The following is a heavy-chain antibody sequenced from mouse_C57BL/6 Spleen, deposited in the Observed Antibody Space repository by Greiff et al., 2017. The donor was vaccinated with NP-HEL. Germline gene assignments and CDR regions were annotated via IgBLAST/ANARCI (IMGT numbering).Heavy chain of an antibody. CDR1: GFTFSDAW. D-gene: IGHD2-4*01. CDR3: TRRIYYDYDEGYYAMDY. CDR2: IRNKANNHAT. J-gene: IGHJ4*01. V-gene: IGHV6-6*01. Sequence: DVHLVESGGGLVQPGGSMKLSCAASGFTFSDAWMDWVRQSPEKGLEWVAEIRNKANNHATYYAESVQGRFTISRDDSKSRVYLQKNSLRTEDTGIYYCTRRIYYDYDEGYYAMDYWGQGTSVTVSS.